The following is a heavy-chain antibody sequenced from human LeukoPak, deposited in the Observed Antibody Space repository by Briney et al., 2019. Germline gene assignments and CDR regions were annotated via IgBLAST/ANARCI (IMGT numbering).Heavy chain of an antibody. CDR1: GGSFSGYY. CDR2: INHSGST. CDR3: ARGGATTVTTSYYYYGMDV. Sequence: PSETLSLTCAVYGGSFSGYYWSWIRQPPGKGLKWIGEINHSGSTNYNPSLKSRVTISADTSKNQFSLKLSSVTAADTAVYYCARGGATTVTTSYYYYGMDVWGKGTTVTVSS. D-gene: IGHD4-17*01. V-gene: IGHV4-34*01. J-gene: IGHJ6*04.